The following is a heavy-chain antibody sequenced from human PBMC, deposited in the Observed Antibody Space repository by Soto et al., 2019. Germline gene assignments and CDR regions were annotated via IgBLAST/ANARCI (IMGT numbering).Heavy chain of an antibody. CDR3: ARAVVVTAIPDY. Sequence: SETLSLTCTVSGGSVSSGSYYWSWIRQPPGKGLEWIGYIYYSGSTNYNPSLKSRVTISVDTSKNQFSLKLSSVTAADTAVYYCARAVVVTAIPDYWGQGTLVTVSS. J-gene: IGHJ4*02. CDR1: GGSVSSGSYY. CDR2: IYYSGST. D-gene: IGHD2-21*02. V-gene: IGHV4-61*01.